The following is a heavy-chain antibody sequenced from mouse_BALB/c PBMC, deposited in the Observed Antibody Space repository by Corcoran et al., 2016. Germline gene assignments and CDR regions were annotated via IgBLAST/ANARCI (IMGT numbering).Heavy chain of an antibody. CDR2: IDPENGNT. V-gene: IGHV14-1*02. Sequence: EVQLQQSGAELVRPGALVKLSCKASGFNIKDYYMHWVKQRPEQGLEWIGWIDPENGNTIYDPKFQGKASITADTSSNPAYLQLSSLTSEDTAVYYCARGVPVDYWGQGTSVTVSS. D-gene: IGHD6-1*01. CDR1: GFNIKDYY. CDR3: ARGVPVDY. J-gene: IGHJ4*01.